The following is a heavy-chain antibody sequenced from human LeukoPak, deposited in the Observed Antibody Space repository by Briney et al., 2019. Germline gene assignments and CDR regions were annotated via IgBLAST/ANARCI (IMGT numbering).Heavy chain of an antibody. CDR3: ARGTFPVGFDY. V-gene: IGHV4-31*03. CDR1: GGSISSGGYY. J-gene: IGHJ4*02. Sequence: SETLSLTRTVSGGSISSGGYYWSWIRQHPGKGLEWIGYIYYSGSTYYNPSLKSRVTLSVDTSKNQFSLKLSSVTAADTAVYYCARGTFPVGFDYWGQGTLVTVSS. D-gene: IGHD4-23*01. CDR2: IYYSGST.